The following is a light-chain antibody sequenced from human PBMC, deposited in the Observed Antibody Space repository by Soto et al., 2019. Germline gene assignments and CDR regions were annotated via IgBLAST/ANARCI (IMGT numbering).Light chain of an antibody. CDR1: QSVSSY. V-gene: IGKV3-11*01. J-gene: IGKJ2*01. CDR2: DAS. Sequence: EIVLTQSPATLSLSPGERATLSCRASQSVSSYLAWYQQKPGQAPRLLIYDASNRATGIPARFSGSGSGTDFTLTISSLEPEDFAVYYCQQRSNWPRRTFGQGTMLEIK. CDR3: QQRSNWPRRT.